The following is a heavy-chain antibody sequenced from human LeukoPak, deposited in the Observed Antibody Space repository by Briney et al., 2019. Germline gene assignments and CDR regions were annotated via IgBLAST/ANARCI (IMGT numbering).Heavy chain of an antibody. CDR1: GYTFTSYG. CDR3: AALGFLYSGSYRVFDY. V-gene: IGHV1-18*01. J-gene: IGHJ4*02. CDR2: ISAYNGST. Sequence: ASVKVSCKASGYTFTSYGISWVRQAPGQGLEWMGWISAYNGSTNYAQKLQGRVTMTTDTSTSTAYMELRSLRSDDTAVYYCAALGFLYSGSYRVFDYWGQGTLVTVSS. D-gene: IGHD1-26*01.